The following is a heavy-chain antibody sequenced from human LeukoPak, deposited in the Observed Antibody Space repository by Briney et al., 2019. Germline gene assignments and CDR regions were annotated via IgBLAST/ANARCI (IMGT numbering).Heavy chain of an antibody. CDR2: ISYDGSNK. V-gene: IGHV3-30*01. D-gene: IGHD5-12*01. CDR3: ARGILGIVATITLFDY. CDR1: GFTFSSYA. Sequence: GGSLRLSCAASGFTFSSYAMHWVRQAPGKGLEWVAVISYDGSNKYYADSVKGRFTISRDNSRNTLYLQMNSLRAEDTAVYYCARGILGIVATITLFDYWGQGTLVTVSS. J-gene: IGHJ4*02.